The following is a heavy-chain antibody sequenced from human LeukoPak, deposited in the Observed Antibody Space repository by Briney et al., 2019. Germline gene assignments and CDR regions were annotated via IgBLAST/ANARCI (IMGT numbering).Heavy chain of an antibody. Sequence: GESLKISCKGSGYSFTSYWIGWVRQMPGKGLEWMGIIYPGDFDTRYSPCFQGQVTISADQSIRTAYLQRSSLKASDTAMYYCARAPDDAFDIWGQGTMVTVSS. CDR1: GYSFTSYW. V-gene: IGHV5-51*01. J-gene: IGHJ3*02. CDR2: IYPGDFDT. CDR3: ARAPDDAFDI.